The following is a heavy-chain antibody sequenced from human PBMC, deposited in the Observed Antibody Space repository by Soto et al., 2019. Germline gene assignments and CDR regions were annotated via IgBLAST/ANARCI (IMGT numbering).Heavy chain of an antibody. V-gene: IGHV3-11*01. CDR3: ARRAASGRHFDH. CDR1: GFTFSDHY. J-gene: IGHJ4*02. CDR2: IISSGNSM. Sequence: QVQLVESGGGLVMPGESLRLSCAASGFTFSDHYMSWIRQAPGKGLEWVSYIISSGNSMYYAGSVKGRFTVSRNNAENSLYLQMNSLRAEDTAVYYCARRAASGRHFDHWGQGTLVSVSS. D-gene: IGHD6-13*01.